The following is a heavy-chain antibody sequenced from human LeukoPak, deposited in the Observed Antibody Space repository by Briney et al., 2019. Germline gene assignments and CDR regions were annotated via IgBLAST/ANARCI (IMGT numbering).Heavy chain of an antibody. CDR3: AAPGRGDYVSSYYYYGMDV. CDR2: INPSGGST. D-gene: IGHD4-17*01. V-gene: IGHV1-46*01. CDR1: GYTFTSYY. Sequence: ASVTVSCKASGYTFTSYYMHWVRQAPRQGLEGMGIINPSGGSTSYAQKFQGRVTMTRDTSTSTVYMELSSLRSEDTAVYYCAAPGRGDYVSSYYYYGMDVWGQGTTVTVSS. J-gene: IGHJ6*02.